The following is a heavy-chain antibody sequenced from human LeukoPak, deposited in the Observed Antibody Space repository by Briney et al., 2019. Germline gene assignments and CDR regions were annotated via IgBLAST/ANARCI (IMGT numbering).Heavy chain of an antibody. CDR2: TYYRSKWYN. CDR1: GDSVSSNSAA. J-gene: IGHJ4*02. Sequence: SQTLSLTCAISGDSVSSNSAAWNWIRQSPSRGLEWPGRTYYRSKWYNDYAVSVKSRITINPDTSKNQFSLQLNSVTPEDTAVYYCARDRFILYYYDSSGYYNYFDYWGQGTLVTVSS. CDR3: ARDRFILYYYDSSGYYNYFDY. D-gene: IGHD3-22*01. V-gene: IGHV6-1*01.